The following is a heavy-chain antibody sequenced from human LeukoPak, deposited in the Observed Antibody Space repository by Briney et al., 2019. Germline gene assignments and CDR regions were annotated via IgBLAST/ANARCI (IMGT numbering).Heavy chain of an antibody. J-gene: IGHJ4*02. Sequence: GGSLRLSCAASGFTVSDYSMAWVRQAPGKGLEWVSAISGSGSYTDYADSVKGRFTISKDNSKNTLYMRMNSLRAEDTAVYYCARDGRCSGGSCYGYWGQGTLVTVSS. D-gene: IGHD2-15*01. V-gene: IGHV3-23*01. CDR2: ISGSGSYT. CDR1: GFTVSDYS. CDR3: ARDGRCSGGSCYGY.